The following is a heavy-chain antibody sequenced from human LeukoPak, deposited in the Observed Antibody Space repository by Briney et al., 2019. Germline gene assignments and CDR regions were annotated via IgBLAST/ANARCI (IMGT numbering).Heavy chain of an antibody. CDR1: GYTFTGYY. CDR2: INPNSGGT. V-gene: IGHV1-2*02. Sequence: GASVKVSCKASGYTFTGYYMHWVRQAPGQGLEWMGWINPNSGGTNYAQKFQGRVTMTRDTSISTAYMELSRLRSDDTAVYYCARESRTSYDILTGYFWDYWGQGTLVTVSS. CDR3: ARESRTSYDILTGYFWDY. D-gene: IGHD3-9*01. J-gene: IGHJ4*02.